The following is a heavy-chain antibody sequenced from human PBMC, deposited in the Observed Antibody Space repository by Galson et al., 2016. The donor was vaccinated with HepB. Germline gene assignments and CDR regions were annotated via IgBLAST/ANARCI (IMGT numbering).Heavy chain of an antibody. Sequence: SLRLSCAASGFTFSDYYMSWIRQAPGKGLEWVAFISDSGRTTYYADTVKGRCTISRDYMEDSLSLQMNSLRAEDTAIYYCVRGGRANWFDPWGQGTLVTVSS. CDR2: ISDSGRTT. D-gene: IGHD3-16*01. J-gene: IGHJ5*02. V-gene: IGHV3-11*01. CDR1: GFTFSDYY. CDR3: VRGGRANWFDP.